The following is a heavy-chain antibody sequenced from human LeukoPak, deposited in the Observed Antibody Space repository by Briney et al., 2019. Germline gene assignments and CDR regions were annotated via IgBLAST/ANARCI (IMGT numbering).Heavy chain of an antibody. CDR3: ARDGVLGGLFVWDY. V-gene: IGHV4-59*01. J-gene: IGHJ4*02. D-gene: IGHD3-16*01. CDR2: IYYSGRT. CDR1: GGSLSRYY. Sequence: SETLSLTCTVSGGSLSRYYGSWIRQPPGKGLEWIGYIYYSGRTNYNPSLKSRVTISVDTSKYQFSLKLSSVTAADTAVYYCARDGVLGGLFVWDYWGQGTLVTVSS.